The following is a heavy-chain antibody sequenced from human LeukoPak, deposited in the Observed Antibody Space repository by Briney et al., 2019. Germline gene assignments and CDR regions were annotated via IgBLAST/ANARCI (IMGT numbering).Heavy chain of an antibody. CDR3: AKGRETTVIPPFD. CDR1: GFTFGSYW. D-gene: IGHD4-17*01. V-gene: IGHV3-74*01. Sequence: GGSLRLSCAASGFTFGSYWMHWVRQAPGKGLVWVSRINTDGGDTIYADSVKGRFTISRDNAKNTLFLQMNSLRAEDTAVYYCAKGRETTVIPPFDWGQGTLVTVSS. CDR2: INTDGGDT. J-gene: IGHJ4*02.